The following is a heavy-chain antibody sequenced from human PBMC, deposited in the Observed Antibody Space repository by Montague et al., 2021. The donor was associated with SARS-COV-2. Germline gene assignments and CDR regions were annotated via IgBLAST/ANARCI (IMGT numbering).Heavy chain of an antibody. D-gene: IGHD3-10*01. CDR2: ISSSSSYI. Sequence: SLRLSCAASGFTFSIYSMNWVRQAPGKGLEWVSSISSSSSYIYYADSVKGRFTISRDNAKNSLYLQMNSLRAEDTAVYYCARDPLDYGLWSSGSCYNAYYYYYGMDVWGQGTTVTVSS. CDR3: ARDPLDYGLWSSGSCYNAYYYYYGMDV. J-gene: IGHJ6*02. V-gene: IGHV3-21*01. CDR1: GFTFSIYS.